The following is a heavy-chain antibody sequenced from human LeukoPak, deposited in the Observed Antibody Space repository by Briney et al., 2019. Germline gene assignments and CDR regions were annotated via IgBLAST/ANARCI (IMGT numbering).Heavy chain of an antibody. CDR3: AVQRYSSSWYSYLHYYYYMDV. J-gene: IGHJ6*03. CDR2: IIPIFGTA. Sequence: GASVKVSCKASGGTFSSYAISWVRQAPGQGLEWMGGIIPIFGTANYAQKFQGRVTITADKSTSTACMELSSLRSEDTAVYYCAVQRYSSSWYSYLHYYYYMDVWGKGTTVTVSS. D-gene: IGHD6-13*01. V-gene: IGHV1-69*06. CDR1: GGTFSSYA.